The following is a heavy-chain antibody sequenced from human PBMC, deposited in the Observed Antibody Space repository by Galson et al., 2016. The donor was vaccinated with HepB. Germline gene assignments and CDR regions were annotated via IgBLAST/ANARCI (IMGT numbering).Heavy chain of an antibody. D-gene: IGHD1-1*01. Sequence: SLRLSCAASGFTFNNAWMNWVRQAPGKGLEWVGRIKSKDAGGTTDYAAPVKGRFSVSRDDSENTLYLRMNRLKTEDTAVYYCTTEGWSDAQFFDYWGQGTLVTVSS. CDR1: GFTFNNAW. J-gene: IGHJ4*02. CDR2: IKSKDAGGTT. V-gene: IGHV3-15*01. CDR3: TTEGWSDAQFFDY.